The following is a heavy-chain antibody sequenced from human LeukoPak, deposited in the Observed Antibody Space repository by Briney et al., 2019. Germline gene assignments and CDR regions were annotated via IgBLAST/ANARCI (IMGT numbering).Heavy chain of an antibody. CDR3: RFYTSGSDY. CDR2: IRASDDTT. D-gene: IGHD3-22*01. V-gene: IGHV3-23*01. J-gene: IGHJ4*02. Sequence: GRSLRLSCAASGFTFSTSPMSWVRQAPGKGLEWVSGIRASDDTTYYVDSVKGRFTVSRDNSKNTLYLQMNSLRVEDTAVYYCRFYTSGSDYWGQGTLVTVSS. CDR1: GFTFSTSP.